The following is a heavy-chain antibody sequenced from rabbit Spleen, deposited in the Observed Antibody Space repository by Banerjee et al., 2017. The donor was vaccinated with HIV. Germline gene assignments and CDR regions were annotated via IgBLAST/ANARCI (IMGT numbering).Heavy chain of an antibody. Sequence: QSLEESGGDLVKPGASLTLTRTASGFSFSSSYWICWVRQAPGKGLEWIACIYAGGSSSTYYASWAKGRFTISKTSSTTVTLQMTSLTAADTATYFCAIATMTLVITGLWGQGTLVTVS. D-gene: IGHD2-1*01. CDR1: GFSFSSSYW. CDR3: AIATMTLVITGL. CDR2: IYAGGSSST. J-gene: IGHJ4*01. V-gene: IGHV1S40*01.